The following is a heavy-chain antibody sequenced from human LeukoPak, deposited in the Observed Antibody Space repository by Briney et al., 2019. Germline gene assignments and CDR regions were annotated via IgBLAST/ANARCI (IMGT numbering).Heavy chain of an antibody. V-gene: IGHV4-59*01. Sequence: SETLSLTCTVSGVSISSYYWSWIRQPPGRGLEWIGYIDDSGTTNYNPSLERRVTTSVDMSKNHFSLKQIYVTAADTTAFYCAREDPHSSSWYSPGWYLGLWGRGSLVTVSS. J-gene: IGHJ2*01. D-gene: IGHD6-13*01. CDR3: AREDPHSSSWYSPGWYLGL. CDR2: IDDSGTT. CDR1: GVSISSYY.